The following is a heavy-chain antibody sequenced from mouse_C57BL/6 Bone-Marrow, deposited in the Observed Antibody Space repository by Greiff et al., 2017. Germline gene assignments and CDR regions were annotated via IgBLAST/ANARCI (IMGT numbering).Heavy chain of an antibody. V-gene: IGHV1-72*01. CDR2: IEPNSGGT. J-gene: IGHJ3*01. Sequence: QVQLQQPGAELVKPGASVKLSCKASGYTFTSYWMHWVKQRPGRGLEWIGRIEPNSGGTKYNEKFKSKATLTVDKPSSTAYMQLSSLTSEDSAVYYCARYYYGSSPAWFAYWGQGTLVTVSA. CDR1: GYTFTSYW. D-gene: IGHD1-1*01. CDR3: ARYYYGSSPAWFAY.